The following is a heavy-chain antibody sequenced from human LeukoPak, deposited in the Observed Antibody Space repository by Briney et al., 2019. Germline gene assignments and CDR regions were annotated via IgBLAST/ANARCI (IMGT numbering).Heavy chain of an antibody. V-gene: IGHV1-2*02. CDR1: GYTFTGYY. CDR3: ARDYGSQHPIDH. D-gene: IGHD1-1*01. J-gene: IGHJ4*02. CDR2: INPNSGGT. Sequence: ASVKVSCKASGYTFTGYYMHWVRQAPGQGLEWMGWINPNSGGTNYAQKFQGRVTMTRDTSISTAYMELSRLRSDDTAVYYCARDYGSQHPIDHWGQGTLVTVSS.